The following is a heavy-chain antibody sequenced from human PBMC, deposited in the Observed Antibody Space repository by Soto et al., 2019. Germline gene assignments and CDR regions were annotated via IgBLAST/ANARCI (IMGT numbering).Heavy chain of an antibody. Sequence: QITLNESGPTQVKPRQTLTLTCTFSGFSLTTSGVGVGWIRQSPGKAPEWLALIYWDDDKRYSPSLKSRLTITKDTPKNQVVLTMADLDPADTATYYCAHRVLRTVFGVVTTTAIYFDFWGQGTPVAVSS. CDR3: AHRVLRTVFGVVTTTAIYFDF. D-gene: IGHD3-3*01. CDR1: GFSLTTSGVG. CDR2: IYWDDDK. V-gene: IGHV2-5*02. J-gene: IGHJ4*02.